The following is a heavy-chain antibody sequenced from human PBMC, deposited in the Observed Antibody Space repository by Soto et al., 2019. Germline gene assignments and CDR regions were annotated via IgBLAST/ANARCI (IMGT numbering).Heavy chain of an antibody. D-gene: IGHD5-12*01. CDR3: AIFGCGYDASRAHAFYI. J-gene: IGHJ3*02. CDR2: IIPILGIA. V-gene: IGHV1-69*02. CDR1: GGTFSSYT. Sequence: SVKVSCKASGGTFSSYTISWVRQAPGQGLEWMGRIIPILGIANYAQKFQGRVTITADKSTSTAYMELSSLRSEDTAVYYCAIFGCGYDASRAHAFYICGQGSMVTVSS.